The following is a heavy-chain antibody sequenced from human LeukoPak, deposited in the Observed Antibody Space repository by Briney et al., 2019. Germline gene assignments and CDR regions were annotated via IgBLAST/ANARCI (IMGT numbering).Heavy chain of an antibody. CDR1: GGSISSYY. CDR2: IYTSGST. D-gene: IGHD2-15*01. CDR3: ARAPLGYCSGGSCYPFDY. V-gene: IGHV4-4*07. Sequence: SETLSLTCTVSGGSISSYYWSWIRQPAGKRLEWIGRIYTSGSTNYNPSLKSRVTMSVDTSKNQFSLKLSSVTAADTAVYYCARAPLGYCSGGSCYPFDYWGQGTLVTVSS. J-gene: IGHJ4*02.